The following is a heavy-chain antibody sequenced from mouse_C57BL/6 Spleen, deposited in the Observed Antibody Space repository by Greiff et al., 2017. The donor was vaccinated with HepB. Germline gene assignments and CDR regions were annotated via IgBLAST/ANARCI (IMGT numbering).Heavy chain of an antibody. Sequence: VQLQESGAELMKPGASVKLSCKATGYTFTGYWIEWVKQRPGHGLEWIGEILPGSGSTNYNEKFKGKATFTADTSSHTAYMQLSSLTTEDSAIYYCARNALNYYGSSYAYFDYWGQGTTLTVSS. V-gene: IGHV1-9*01. J-gene: IGHJ2*01. CDR1: GYTFTGYW. CDR2: ILPGSGST. D-gene: IGHD1-1*01. CDR3: ARNALNYYGSSYAYFDY.